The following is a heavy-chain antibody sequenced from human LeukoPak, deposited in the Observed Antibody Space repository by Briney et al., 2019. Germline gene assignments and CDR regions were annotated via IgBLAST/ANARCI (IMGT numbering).Heavy chain of an antibody. Sequence: GGSLRLSCAASGFTVSSNYMSWVRQAPGKGLEWVSVIYSGGSTYYADSVKSRFTISRDKSKSTLYVQMNSLRAEDTAVYYCIISSGWFLGSAIHDYWGQGTLVTVSS. CDR3: IISSGWFLGSAIHDY. CDR2: IYSGGST. CDR1: GFTVSSNY. V-gene: IGHV3-53*01. J-gene: IGHJ4*02. D-gene: IGHD6-19*01.